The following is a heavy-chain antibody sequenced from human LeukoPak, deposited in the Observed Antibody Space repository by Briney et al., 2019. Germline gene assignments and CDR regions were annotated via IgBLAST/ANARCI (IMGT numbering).Heavy chain of an antibody. CDR2: IFYSGSP. J-gene: IGHJ4*02. CDR1: GGSISSYY. D-gene: IGHD3-22*01. V-gene: IGHV4-59*08. CDR3: AGRSPDSSGYYSVDY. Sequence: SETLSLTCTVSGGSISSYYWSWIRQPPGKGLEWIANIFYSGSPNYNPSLESRVTISVDTSKNQFSLKMSSVTAADTAVYYCAGRSPDSSGYYSVDYWGQGTLVTVSS.